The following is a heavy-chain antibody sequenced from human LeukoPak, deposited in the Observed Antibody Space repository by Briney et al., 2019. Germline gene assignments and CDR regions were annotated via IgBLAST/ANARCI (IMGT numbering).Heavy chain of an antibody. J-gene: IGHJ4*02. CDR2: ISSSGSTI. Sequence: GGSLRLSCAASGFTFSSYEMNWVRQAPGKGLEWVSYISSSGSTIYYADSVKGRFTISGDNAKNSLYLQMNSLRAEDTAVYYCARDRYSGSLGFDYWGQGTLVTVSS. CDR3: ARDRYSGSLGFDY. D-gene: IGHD1-26*01. CDR1: GFTFSSYE. V-gene: IGHV3-48*03.